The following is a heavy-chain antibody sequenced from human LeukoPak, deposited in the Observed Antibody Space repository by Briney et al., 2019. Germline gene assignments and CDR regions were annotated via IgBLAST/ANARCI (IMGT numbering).Heavy chain of an antibody. D-gene: IGHD6-19*01. CDR3: ARGGKQWRGGNYFDS. Sequence: ASVKVSCKASGYTFTDYALHWVRQAPGQSLEWMGWITTGRGETRYSQEFQRRITFTRDTSASAVYMDLSDLRSEDTAVYYCARGGKQWRGGNYFDSWGQGTLVAVSS. J-gene: IGHJ4*02. V-gene: IGHV1-3*03. CDR1: GYTFTDYA. CDR2: ITTGRGET.